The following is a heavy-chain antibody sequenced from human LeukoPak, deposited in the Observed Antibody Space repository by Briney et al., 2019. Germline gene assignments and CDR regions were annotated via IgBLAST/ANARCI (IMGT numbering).Heavy chain of an antibody. CDR3: ARAPPGGYHYYFDH. Sequence: GSLRLSCAASGFTVTSNYMSWVRQAPGKGLEWVSVIYSGGTTYYADSVKGRFTISTDNSKNTLYLQMNSLRAEDTAVYYCARAPPGGYHYYFDHWGQGTLVTVSS. CDR2: IYSGGTT. V-gene: IGHV3-53*01. J-gene: IGHJ4*02. CDR1: GFTVTSNY. D-gene: IGHD2-8*02.